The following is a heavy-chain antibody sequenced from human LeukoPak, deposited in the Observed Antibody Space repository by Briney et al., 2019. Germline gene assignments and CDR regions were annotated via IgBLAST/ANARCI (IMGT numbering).Heavy chain of an antibody. V-gene: IGHV3-30-3*01. Sequence: GGSLRLSCAASGFTFSNYAMHWVRQAPGKGLEWVAVISYDGSNKYYADSVKGRFTISRDNSKNTLYLQMNSLRTEDTAVYYCARAPYGYGSSSTFNYGGQEPLVTVSS. D-gene: IGHD6-13*01. CDR1: GFTFSNYA. CDR3: ARAPYGYGSSSTFNY. CDR2: ISYDGSNK. J-gene: IGHJ4*02.